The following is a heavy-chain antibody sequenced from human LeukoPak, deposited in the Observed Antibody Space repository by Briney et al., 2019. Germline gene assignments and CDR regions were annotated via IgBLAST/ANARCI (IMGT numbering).Heavy chain of an antibody. Sequence: SETLSLTCAVYGGSFSGYYWSWIRQPPGKGLEWIGEINHSGSTNYNPSLKSRVTISVDTSKNQFSLKLSSMTAADTAVYYCARRVVARPFDYWGQGTLVTVSS. CDR2: INHSGST. CDR1: GGSFSGYY. J-gene: IGHJ4*02. CDR3: ARRVVARPFDY. D-gene: IGHD2-2*01. V-gene: IGHV4-34*01.